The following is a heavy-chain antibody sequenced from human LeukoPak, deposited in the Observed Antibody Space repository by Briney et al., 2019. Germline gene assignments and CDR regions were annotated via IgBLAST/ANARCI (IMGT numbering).Heavy chain of an antibody. J-gene: IGHJ4*02. CDR1: GFTFSNYW. CDR2: IKEDGTEK. V-gene: IGHV3-7*01. CDR3: ARRPFGADY. Sequence: GGSLRLSCAASGFTFSNYWMGWVRQPPGKGLQWVANIKEDGTEKYCVDSVKGRFTISRDNAKNSVYLQMNSLRVEDTAVYYCARRPFGADYWGQGTLVTVSS. D-gene: IGHD3-10*01.